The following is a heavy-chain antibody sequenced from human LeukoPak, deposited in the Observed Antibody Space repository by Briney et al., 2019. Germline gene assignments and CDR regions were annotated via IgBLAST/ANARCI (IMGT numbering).Heavy chain of an antibody. CDR2: ISYDGGNK. V-gene: IGHV3-30*18. J-gene: IGHJ4*02. CDR3: AKSSDYYGSGSYDY. D-gene: IGHD3-10*01. CDR1: GFTFSSYG. Sequence: GGSLRLSCAASGFTFSSYGMHWVRQAPGKGLEWVAVISYDGGNKYYADSVKGRFTISRDNSKNTLYLQMNSLRAEDTAVYYCAKSSDYYGSGSYDYWGQGTLVTVSS.